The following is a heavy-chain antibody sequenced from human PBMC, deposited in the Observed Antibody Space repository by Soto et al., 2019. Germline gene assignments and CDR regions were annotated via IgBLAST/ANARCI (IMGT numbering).Heavy chain of an antibody. CDR1: GFTFSSYA. J-gene: IGHJ4*02. CDR2: ISGSGGST. D-gene: IGHD3-22*01. V-gene: IGHV3-23*01. CDR3: LGVTMIVRYFDY. Sequence: PGGSLRLSCAASGFTFSSYAMSWVRQAPGKGLEWVSAISGSGGSTYYADSVKGRFTISRDNSKNTLYLQMNSLRAEDTAVYYCLGVTMIVRYFDYWGQGTLVTVSS.